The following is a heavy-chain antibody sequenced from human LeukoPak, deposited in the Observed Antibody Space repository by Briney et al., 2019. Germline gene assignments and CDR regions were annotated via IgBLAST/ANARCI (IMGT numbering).Heavy chain of an antibody. V-gene: IGHV3-53*01. D-gene: IGHD6-13*01. CDR2: IYSGGST. CDR3: ARDRGVSSSWYQGGHDAFDI. J-gene: IGHJ3*02. Sequence: GGSLRLSCAASGFTVSSNYMSRVRQAPGKGLEWVSVIYSGGSTYYADSVKGRFTISRDNSKNTLYLQMNSLRAEDTAVYYCARDRGVSSSWYQGGHDAFDIWGQGTMVTVSS. CDR1: GFTVSSNY.